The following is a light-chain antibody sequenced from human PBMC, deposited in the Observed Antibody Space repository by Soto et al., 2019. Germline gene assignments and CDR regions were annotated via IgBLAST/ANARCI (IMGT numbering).Light chain of an antibody. Sequence: DIVLTQSPGTLSLSPGERATLSCRAIQSVSSNHLAWYQQKPGQAPRLLIYGGSSRTTGIPVRFSGSGSETDFTLTITRLEPEDFAVYYWQQYGSSPWTFGQGTKGDIK. CDR1: QSVSSNH. CDR3: QQYGSSPWT. CDR2: GGS. J-gene: IGKJ1*01. V-gene: IGKV3-20*01.